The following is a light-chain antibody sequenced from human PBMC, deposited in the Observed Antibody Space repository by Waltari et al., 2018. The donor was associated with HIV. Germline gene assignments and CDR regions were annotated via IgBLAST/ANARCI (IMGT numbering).Light chain of an antibody. CDR1: QGINSW. J-gene: IGKJ1*01. CDR3: QQTDSFPRT. CDR2: AAS. Sequence: DIQMTQSPSSVSASVGDRVTITCRASQGINSWLAWYQQRPGEPPKLLIYAASSLQSGVPSRFSGRGSGTDFTLTISSLQPEDFVTYYCQQTDSFPRTFGQGTKVDIK. V-gene: IGKV1-12*01.